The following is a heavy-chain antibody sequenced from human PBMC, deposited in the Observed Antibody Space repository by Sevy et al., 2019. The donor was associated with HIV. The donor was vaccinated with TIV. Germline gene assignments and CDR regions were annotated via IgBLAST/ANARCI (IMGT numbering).Heavy chain of an antibody. Sequence: GGSLRLSCTASGFTFSSYEMNWVRQAPGKGLEWGSSIISSGDTIYYADSVKGRFTVSRDNAKNSLFLQMNSLRAEDTAIYYCARGPHYYYDSSSFFEYWGQGTMVTVSS. J-gene: IGHJ4*02. CDR2: IISSGDTI. V-gene: IGHV3-48*03. D-gene: IGHD3-22*01. CDR3: ARGPHYYYDSSSFFEY. CDR1: GFTFSSYE.